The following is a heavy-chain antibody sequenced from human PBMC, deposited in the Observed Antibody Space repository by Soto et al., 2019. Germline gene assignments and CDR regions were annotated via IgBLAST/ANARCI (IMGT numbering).Heavy chain of an antibody. D-gene: IGHD2-15*01. V-gene: IGHV5-51*01. CDR1: GDSFAGYG. J-gene: IGHJ6*02. CDR3: ARHDAYCSGGSCSHYYYYGMDV. CDR2: IYPGDSDT. Sequence: PGEPLQIWCKGAGDSFAGYGSGWVRQMPGKGLEWMGIIYPGDSDTRYSPSFQGQVTISADKSISTAYLQWSSLKASDTAMYYCARHDAYCSGGSCSHYYYYGMDVWGQGTTVTVPS.